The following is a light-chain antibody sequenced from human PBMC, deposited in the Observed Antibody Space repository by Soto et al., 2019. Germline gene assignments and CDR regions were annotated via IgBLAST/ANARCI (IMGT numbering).Light chain of an antibody. CDR3: QTWGTGIHVV. J-gene: IGLJ2*01. CDR1: SGHSSYA. Sequence: QFVLTQSPSASASLGASVKLTCTLRSGHSSYAIAWHQQQPEKGPRYLMKLNSDGSHSKGDGIPDRFSGSSSGAERYLTISSLQSEDEADYYCQTWGTGIHVVFGGGTKLTVL. CDR2: LNSDGSH. V-gene: IGLV4-69*01.